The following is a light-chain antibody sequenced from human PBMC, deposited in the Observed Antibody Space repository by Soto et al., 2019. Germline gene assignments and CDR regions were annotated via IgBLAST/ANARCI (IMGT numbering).Light chain of an antibody. CDR2: GAS. CDR3: QQRSTWPRT. Sequence: EIVMTQSPATLSVSPGEIATLSCRASQSVSSNLAWYQQKPVQAPRLLIYGASTRDTGIPARFSGSGSGTDFALTISSLQSEDVAVYYCQQRSTWPRTFGQGTKVEIK. V-gene: IGKV3-15*01. J-gene: IGKJ1*01. CDR1: QSVSSN.